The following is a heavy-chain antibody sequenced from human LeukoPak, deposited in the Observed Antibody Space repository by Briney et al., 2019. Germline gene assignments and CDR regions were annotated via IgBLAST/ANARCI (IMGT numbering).Heavy chain of an antibody. J-gene: IGHJ6*04. V-gene: IGHV1-69*01. Sequence: ASVKVSCKASVGTFSSYAISWVRQAPGQGLEWMGGIIPIFGTANYAQKCEGRITITADESTSTAYMELSSLRSEDTAVYYCARDPPRMGTAVWGKGTTVTVSS. CDR3: ARDPPRMGTAV. CDR1: VGTFSSYA. CDR2: IIPIFGTA. D-gene: IGHD2-21*02.